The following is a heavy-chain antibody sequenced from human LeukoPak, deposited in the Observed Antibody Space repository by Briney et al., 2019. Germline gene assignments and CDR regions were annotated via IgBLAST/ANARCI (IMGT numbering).Heavy chain of an antibody. CDR3: ARGVAGTAYYFDY. D-gene: IGHD6-19*01. Sequence: ASVKVSCKASGYSFTGYYMHWVRQAPGQGLEWMGWINPNSGGTNYAQKFQGWVTMTRDTSISTAYMELSRLRSDDTAAYYCARGVAGTAYYFDYWGQGTLVTVSS. J-gene: IGHJ4*02. CDR2: INPNSGGT. V-gene: IGHV1-2*04. CDR1: GYSFTGYY.